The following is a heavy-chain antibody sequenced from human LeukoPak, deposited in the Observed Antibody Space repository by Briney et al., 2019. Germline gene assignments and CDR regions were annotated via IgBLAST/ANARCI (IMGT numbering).Heavy chain of an antibody. CDR3: VSSWIQLWTFDP. J-gene: IGHJ5*02. V-gene: IGHV3-7*01. CDR1: GFTFSSYW. CDR2: IKQDGSEK. Sequence: PGGSLRLSCAASGFTFSSYWMSWVRQAPGKGLEWVANIKQDGSEKYYVDSVKGRFTISRDNAKNSLYLQMNSLRAEDTAVYYCVSSWIQLWTFDPWGQGTLVTVSS. D-gene: IGHD5-18*01.